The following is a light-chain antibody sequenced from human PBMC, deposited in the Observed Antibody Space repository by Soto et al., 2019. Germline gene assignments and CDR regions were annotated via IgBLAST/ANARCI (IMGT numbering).Light chain of an antibody. CDR3: QQYNNYWT. V-gene: IGKV1-5*03. CDR2: KAS. J-gene: IGKJ1*01. Sequence: DIQMTQSPSTLSASVGDRVTITCRASQSISYWLAWYQQKPGQAPNLLIFKASSLESGVPSRFSGSGSGTEFPLTISSLQPDDFATYYCQQYNNYWTFGQGTKVEIK. CDR1: QSISYW.